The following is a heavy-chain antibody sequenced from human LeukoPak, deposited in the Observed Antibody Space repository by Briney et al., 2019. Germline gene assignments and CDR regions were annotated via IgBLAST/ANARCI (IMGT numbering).Heavy chain of an antibody. D-gene: IGHD2-21*01. CDR1: GYTFTDYY. CDR3: ARADRLHGGPYLIGP. Sequence: ASVKVSCKASGYTFTDYYMHWVRQAPGQGLEWMGWINPNTGGTSSAQKFQGRVTMSRDTAITTVYMEVSWLTSDDTAIYYCARADRLHGGPYLIGPWGQGTLVTVSS. V-gene: IGHV1-2*02. J-gene: IGHJ5*02. CDR2: INPNTGGT.